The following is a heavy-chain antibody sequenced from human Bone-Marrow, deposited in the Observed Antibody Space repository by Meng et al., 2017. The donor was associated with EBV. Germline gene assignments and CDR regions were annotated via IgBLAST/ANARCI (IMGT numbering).Heavy chain of an antibody. D-gene: IGHD2/OR15-2a*01. CDR2: IYDTGTT. CDR1: GVSVNSGTYH. V-gene: IGHV4-61*01. J-gene: IGHJ4*02. Sequence: QVQLQESGPGLVKPSATLSLTCVVSGVSVNSGTYHWSWIRQSPGKGLEWIGYIYDTGTTIYNPSLNSRVTILLETSKNQFSLRLHSVTTADTAAYYCAKSRSSTPGIVDDWGQGTLVTVSS. CDR3: AKSRSSTPGIVDD.